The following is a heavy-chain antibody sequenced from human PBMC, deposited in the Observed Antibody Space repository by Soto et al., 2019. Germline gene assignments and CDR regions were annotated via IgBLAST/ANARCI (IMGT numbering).Heavy chain of an antibody. CDR3: AKDRSNSWSFDY. CDR2: ISYDGTNK. V-gene: IGHV3-30*18. CDR1: GFIFSDHN. D-gene: IGHD6-13*01. Sequence: RLSCAASGFIFSDHNMHWVRQAPGKGLEWVAVISYDGTNKYYADSVKGRFTISRDNSGNTLSLQMNSLGAGDTAVYYCAKDRSNSWSFDYWGQGTLVTVSS. J-gene: IGHJ4*02.